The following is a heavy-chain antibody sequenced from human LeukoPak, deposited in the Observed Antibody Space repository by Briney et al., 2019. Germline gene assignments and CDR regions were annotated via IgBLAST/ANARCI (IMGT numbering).Heavy chain of an antibody. D-gene: IGHD2-21*02. CDR1: GYTFTSYG. J-gene: IGHJ4*02. CDR3: ARDLGPYCGGDCCLSY. CDR2: ISAYNGNT. V-gene: IGHV1-18*01. Sequence: GASVKVSCKASGYTFTSYGISWVRQAPGQGLEWMGWISAYNGNTNYAQKLQGRVTMTTDTSTSTAYMELRSLRSDDTAVYYCARDLGPYCGGDCCLSYWGQGTLVTVSS.